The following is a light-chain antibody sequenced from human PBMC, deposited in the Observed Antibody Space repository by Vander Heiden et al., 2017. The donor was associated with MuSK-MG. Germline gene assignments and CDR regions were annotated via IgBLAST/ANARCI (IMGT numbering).Light chain of an antibody. J-gene: IGLJ2*01. Sequence: SYDLTQPPSVSVSPGPPASITCSGDNLGNKYVCWYQQKSGQSPVLVIYQDKKGPSGIPERFAGSNSGNTATLTISGTQALDEANYYCQAWDSSSVVFGGGTKLFVL. V-gene: IGLV3-1*01. CDR1: NLGNKY. CDR2: QDK. CDR3: QAWDSSSVV.